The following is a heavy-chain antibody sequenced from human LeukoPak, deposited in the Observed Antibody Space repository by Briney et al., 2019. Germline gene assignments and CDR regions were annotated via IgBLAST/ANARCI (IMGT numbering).Heavy chain of an antibody. CDR3: ARDPATINLYYFDY. D-gene: IGHD5-24*01. CDR1: GFSFSPYW. J-gene: IGHJ4*02. CDR2: IWYDGS. V-gene: IGHV3-33*08. Sequence: GGSLRLSCAASGFSFSPYWMSWVRQAPGKGLEWVAVIWYDGSTDSVKGRFTISRDNSKNTLYLQMNSLRAEDTAVYYCARDPATINLYYFDYWGQGTLVTVSS.